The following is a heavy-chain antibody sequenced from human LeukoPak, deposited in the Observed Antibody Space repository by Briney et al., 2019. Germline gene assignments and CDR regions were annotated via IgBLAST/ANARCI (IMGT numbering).Heavy chain of an antibody. V-gene: IGHV4-38-2*01. CDR3: ARGGYSSSSERWFGP. CDR1: GYSISSGYY. CDR2: IYHSGST. Sequence: PSETLSLTCAVSGYSISSGYYWGWIRQPPGKGLEWIGSIYHSGSTYYNPSLKSRVTISVDTSKNQFSLKLSSVTAADTAVYYCARGGYSSSSERWFGPWGQGTLVTVSS. J-gene: IGHJ5*02. D-gene: IGHD6-6*01.